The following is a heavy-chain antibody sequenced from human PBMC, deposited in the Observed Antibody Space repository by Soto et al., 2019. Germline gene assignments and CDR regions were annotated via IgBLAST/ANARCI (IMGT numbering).Heavy chain of an antibody. J-gene: IGHJ3*02. Sequence: PGESLKISYKGAGDSFTIYCIGLVRQMPGKGLEWMGIIYPGDSDTRYSTSFHGQVTISADKSISTAYLQWSSLKDSDTAMYYCARAYSSSSDAFDIWGQGTMVTVSS. CDR3: ARAYSSSSDAFDI. CDR1: GDSFTIYC. D-gene: IGHD6-6*01. CDR2: IYPGDSDT. V-gene: IGHV5-51*01.